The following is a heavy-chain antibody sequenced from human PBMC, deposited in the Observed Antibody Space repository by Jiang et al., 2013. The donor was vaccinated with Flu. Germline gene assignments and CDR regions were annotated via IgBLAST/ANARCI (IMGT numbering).Heavy chain of an antibody. CDR1: GYTFTSYG. CDR3: ARDQTPFEEQWLGSDYYGMDV. Sequence: GAEVKKPGASVKVSCKASGYTFTSYGISWVRQAPGQGLEWMGWINPNSGGTNYAQKFQGWVTMTRDTSISTAYMELSRLRSDDTAVYYCARDQTPFEEQWLGSDYYGMDVWGKGTTVTVSS. CDR2: INPNSGGT. V-gene: IGHV1-2*04. J-gene: IGHJ6*04. D-gene: IGHD6-19*01.